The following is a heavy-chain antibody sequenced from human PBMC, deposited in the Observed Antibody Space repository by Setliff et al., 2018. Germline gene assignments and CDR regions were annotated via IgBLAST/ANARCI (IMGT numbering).Heavy chain of an antibody. CDR1: GGSISSYY. Sequence: PSETLSLTCTVSGGSISSYYWSWIRQPAGKGLEWIGHIYHSGSTYYNPSLKSRVTISVDTSKNQFSLKLSSVTAADTAVYYCARHDGRGGGLLWFGELLSDHDAFDIWGQGTMVTVSS. D-gene: IGHD3-10*01. CDR3: ARHDGRGGGLLWFGELLSDHDAFDI. J-gene: IGHJ3*02. V-gene: IGHV4-59*08. CDR2: IYHSGST.